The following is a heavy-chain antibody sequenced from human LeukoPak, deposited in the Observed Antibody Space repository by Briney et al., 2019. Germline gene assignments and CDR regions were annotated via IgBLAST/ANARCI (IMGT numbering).Heavy chain of an antibody. V-gene: IGHV3-7*01. J-gene: IGHJ4*02. CDR2: IKEDGSEK. D-gene: IGHD2-8*01. CDR3: APTNLR. Sequence: GGSLRLSCAASGFTLSIYWMGWVRQAPGKGLEWVANIKEDGSEKYYVDSVKGRFTISRDNAKESVFLQMNSLRAEDTAAYYCAPTNLRWGQGTLVTVSS. CDR1: GFTLSIYW.